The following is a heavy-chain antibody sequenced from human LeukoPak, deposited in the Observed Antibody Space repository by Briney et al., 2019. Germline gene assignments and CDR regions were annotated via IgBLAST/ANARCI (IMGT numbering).Heavy chain of an antibody. D-gene: IGHD5-18*01. V-gene: IGHV4-59*08. Sequence: PSETLSLTCTVSGGSISSYYRSWIRQPPGKGLEWIGYIYYSGSTNYNPSLKSRLTISADTSKNQFSLELSSVTAADTAVYYCARHEGYSYAFAYWGQGTLVTVSS. CDR1: GGSISSYY. CDR3: ARHEGYSYAFAY. CDR2: IYYSGST. J-gene: IGHJ4*02.